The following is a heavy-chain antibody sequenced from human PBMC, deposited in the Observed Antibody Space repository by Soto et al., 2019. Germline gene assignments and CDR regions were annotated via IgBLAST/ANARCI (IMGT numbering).Heavy chain of an antibody. CDR2: IYYSGST. Sequence: TLSLPCAVSGGSISSGGYYWSWIRQHPGKGLEWIGYIYYSGSTYYNPSLKSRVTISVDTSKNQFSLKLSSVTAADTAVYYCARGAAVVTHNWFVPWGQGTLVTVSS. CDR1: GGSISSGGYY. D-gene: IGHD2-21*02. V-gene: IGHV4-31*11. CDR3: ARGAAVVTHNWFVP. J-gene: IGHJ5*02.